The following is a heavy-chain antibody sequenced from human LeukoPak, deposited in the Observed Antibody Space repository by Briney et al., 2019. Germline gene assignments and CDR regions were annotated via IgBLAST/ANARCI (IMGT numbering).Heavy chain of an antibody. Sequence: PSETLSLTCTVSGGSISSYYWSWIRQPPGKGLEWIGYIYYSGSTNYNPSLKSRVTISVDTSKNQFSLKLSSVTAADTAVYFCAREKAFGDYADWGQGILVTVSS. D-gene: IGHD4-17*01. CDR3: AREKAFGDYAD. CDR2: IYYSGST. J-gene: IGHJ4*02. CDR1: GGSISSYY. V-gene: IGHV4-59*12.